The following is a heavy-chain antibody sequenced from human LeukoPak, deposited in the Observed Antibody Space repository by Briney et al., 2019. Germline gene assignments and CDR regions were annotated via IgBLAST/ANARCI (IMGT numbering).Heavy chain of an antibody. CDR3: ANAEVERMVRGVINLRRFDY. J-gene: IGHJ4*02. Sequence: SLRLSCAASGFTFDDYAMHWVRQAPGKGLEWVSGISWNSGSIGYADSVKGRFTISRDNSKNTLYLQMNSLRAEDTAVYYCANAEVERMVRGVINLRRFDYWGQGTLVTVSS. CDR1: GFTFDDYA. D-gene: IGHD3-10*01. V-gene: IGHV3-9*01. CDR2: ISWNSGSI.